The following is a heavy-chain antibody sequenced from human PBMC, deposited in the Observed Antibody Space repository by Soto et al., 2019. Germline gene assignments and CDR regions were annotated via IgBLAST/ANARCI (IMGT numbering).Heavy chain of an antibody. D-gene: IGHD3-10*01. Sequence: PSETLSLTCTVSGGSISSGDYYWSWIRQPPGKGLEWIGYIYYSGSTYYNPSLKSRVTISVDASKNQFSLKLSSVTAADTAVYYCARDLRGFTYYYGSGSYQGRNWFDPWGQGTLVTVSS. CDR2: IYYSGST. CDR1: GGSISSGDYY. J-gene: IGHJ5*02. V-gene: IGHV4-30-4*01. CDR3: ARDLRGFTYYYGSGSYQGRNWFDP.